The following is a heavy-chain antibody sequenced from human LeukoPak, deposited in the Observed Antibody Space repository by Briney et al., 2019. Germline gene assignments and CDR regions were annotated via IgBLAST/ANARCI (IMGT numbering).Heavy chain of an antibody. Sequence: ASVNVSFKSSGYTFTGYYMHWVGPAPGRGLEWMGLTNPNSGGTNYAQKFQGRVTMTRNTSITTAYMKLRGLISDDTAVYYGPTERLALVGGGPDYWGQGTLVTVSS. J-gene: IGHJ4*02. CDR1: GYTFTGYY. CDR2: TNPNSGGT. D-gene: IGHD2-15*01. V-gene: IGHV1-2*02. CDR3: PTERLALVGGGPDY.